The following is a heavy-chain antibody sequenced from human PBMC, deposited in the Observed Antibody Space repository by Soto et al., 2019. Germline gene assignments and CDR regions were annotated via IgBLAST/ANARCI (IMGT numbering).Heavy chain of an antibody. D-gene: IGHD4-17*01. CDR2: IYYSGST. CDR1: GGSISSGGNY. J-gene: IGHJ6*02. CDR3: ARARAVTHYYYYGMDV. Sequence: PSETLSLTCTVSGGSISSGGNYWSWIRQHQGKGLEWIGYIYYSGSTYYNPSLKSRVTISVDTSKNQFSLKLSSVTATDTAVYYCARARAVTHYYYYGMDVWGQGTTVTVSS. V-gene: IGHV4-31*03.